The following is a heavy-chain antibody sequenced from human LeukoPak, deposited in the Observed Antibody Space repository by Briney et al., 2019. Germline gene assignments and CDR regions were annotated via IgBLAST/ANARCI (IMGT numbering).Heavy chain of an antibody. D-gene: IGHD4-23*01. Sequence: SQTLSLTCAISGASIASGSYHCDWIRQPAGSRPEYIGRISAGGRTHYNPSLKSRLTISMDTSKNHVSLRLSSVTAADTAVYYCTRGGHDYGGSFDTWGQGILVTVSS. J-gene: IGHJ5*02. CDR1: GASIASGSYH. V-gene: IGHV4-61*02. CDR3: TRGGHDYGGSFDT. CDR2: ISAGGRT.